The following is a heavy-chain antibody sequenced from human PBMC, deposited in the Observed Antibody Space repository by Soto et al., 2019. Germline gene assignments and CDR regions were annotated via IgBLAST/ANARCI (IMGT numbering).Heavy chain of an antibody. V-gene: IGHV1-18*01. Sequence: QVQLVQSGAEVKKPGASVKVSCKASGYTFTSYGISWVRQAPGQGLEWMGWISAYNGNTNYAQKLQGRVTMTTDTSTSTAYMELRSLRSDDTAVYYCARDRPLQVDFWSGANPLFDYWGQGTLVTVSS. CDR1: GYTFTSYG. CDR3: ARDRPLQVDFWSGANPLFDY. CDR2: ISAYNGNT. D-gene: IGHD3-3*01. J-gene: IGHJ4*02.